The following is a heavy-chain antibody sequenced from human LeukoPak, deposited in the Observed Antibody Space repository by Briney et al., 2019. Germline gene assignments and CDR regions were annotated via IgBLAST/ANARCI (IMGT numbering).Heavy chain of an antibody. Sequence: PSETLSLTCAVYGGSFSGYYWSWIRQPPGKGLEWIGEINHSGSTNYNPSLKSRVTISVDTSKNQFSLKLSSVTAADTAVYYCARGLVRSSWYPHNLVLDYWGQGTLVTVSS. CDR3: ARGLVRSSWYPHNLVLDY. CDR1: GGSFSGYY. CDR2: INHSGST. D-gene: IGHD6-13*01. V-gene: IGHV4-34*01. J-gene: IGHJ4*02.